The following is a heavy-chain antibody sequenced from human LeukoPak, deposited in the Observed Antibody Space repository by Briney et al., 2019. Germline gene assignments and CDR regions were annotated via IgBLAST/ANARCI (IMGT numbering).Heavy chain of an antibody. V-gene: IGHV1-8*01. D-gene: IGHD1-26*01. CDR3: ARGGAMYSGSYGVGNY. Sequence: ASVKVSCKASGYTFTSYDINWVRQATGQGLEWMGWMNPNSGNTGYAQKFQGRVTMTRNTSISTAYMELSSLRSEDTAVYYCARGGAMYSGSYGVGNYWGQGTLVTVSS. CDR2: MNPNSGNT. J-gene: IGHJ4*02. CDR1: GYTFTSYD.